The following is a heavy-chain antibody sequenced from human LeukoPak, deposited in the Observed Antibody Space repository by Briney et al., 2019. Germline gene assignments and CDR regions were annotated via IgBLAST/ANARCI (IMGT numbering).Heavy chain of an antibody. CDR1: GFIFSSYA. D-gene: IGHD3-3*01. V-gene: IGHV3-30-3*01. CDR2: ISYDGSNK. Sequence: GGSLRLSCAASGFIFSSYAMHWVRQAPGKGLEWVAVISYDGSNKYYADSVKGRFTISRDNSKNTLYLQVNSLRAEDTAVYYCARELRIDPNYDFWSGYYNYYYYYGMDVWGQGTTVTVSS. CDR3: ARELRIDPNYDFWSGYYNYYYYYGMDV. J-gene: IGHJ6*02.